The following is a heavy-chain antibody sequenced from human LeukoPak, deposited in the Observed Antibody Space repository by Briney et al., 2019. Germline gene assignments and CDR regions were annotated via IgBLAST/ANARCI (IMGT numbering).Heavy chain of an antibody. CDR3: ARDWRGGSRADL. J-gene: IGHJ2*01. Sequence: PGVSLRLSCAASGFTFSSYSMNGVRQAPGKGREGVSSISRSSSYIYYADSVKGRFTISRDNAKNALYLQMTNLRAEDPAVYYCARDWRGGSRADLWGRGPLVNVPS. CDR1: GFTFSSYS. CDR2: ISRSSSYI. V-gene: IGHV3-21*01. D-gene: IGHD1-26*01.